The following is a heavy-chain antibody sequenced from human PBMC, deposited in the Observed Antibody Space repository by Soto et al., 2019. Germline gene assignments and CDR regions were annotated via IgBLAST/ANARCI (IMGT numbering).Heavy chain of an antibody. V-gene: IGHV3-9*01. CDR1: GFIFDDYA. CDR3: TKEDFDY. Sequence: EVQLVESGGGLVQPGRSLRLSCAASGFIFDDYAMHWVRQAPGKGLEWVSGITWNSDTVAYADSVRGRFTISRDNAKNSLYLQMNSLKTEDTALYYCTKEDFDYWGQGTLVTVS. J-gene: IGHJ4*02. CDR2: ITWNSDTV.